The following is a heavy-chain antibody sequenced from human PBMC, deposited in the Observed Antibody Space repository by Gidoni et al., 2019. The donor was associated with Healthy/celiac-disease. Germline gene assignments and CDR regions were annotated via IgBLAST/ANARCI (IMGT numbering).Heavy chain of an antibody. V-gene: IGHV3-9*01. Sequence: EVQLVESGGGLVQPGRSLRLSCAASGLHLDAYTMHWVRQATGKGLGWVSGISWNSVSIGYADSVKGRFTISRDNAKNSLYLQMNSLRAEDTALYYCAKDIRPTIAVAGTSIDYWGQGTLVTVSS. CDR3: AKDIRPTIAVAGTSIDY. D-gene: IGHD6-19*01. J-gene: IGHJ4*02. CDR1: GLHLDAYT. CDR2: ISWNSVSI.